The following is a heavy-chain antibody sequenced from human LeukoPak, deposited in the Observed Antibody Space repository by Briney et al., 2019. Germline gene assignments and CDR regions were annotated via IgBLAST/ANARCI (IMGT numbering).Heavy chain of an antibody. Sequence: SETLSLTCTVSGGSISVYYWSWIRQPPGKGLEWIGYIYNSGSTNYNPSLKGRLTISADTSKNQFSLKLSSVTAADTAVYYCARDRELGYWGQGTLVTVSS. D-gene: IGHD3-10*01. J-gene: IGHJ4*02. CDR3: ARDRELGY. CDR1: GGSISVYY. CDR2: IYNSGST. V-gene: IGHV4-59*01.